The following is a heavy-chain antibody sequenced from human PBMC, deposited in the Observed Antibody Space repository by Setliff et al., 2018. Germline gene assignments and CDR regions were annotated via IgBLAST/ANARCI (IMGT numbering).Heavy chain of an antibody. CDR1: GYTFTSYD. Sequence: ASVKVSCKASGYTFTSYDINWVRQATGQGLEWMGWMNPNSGNTGYAQKFQGRVTITRDTSASTAYMELSSLTSEDTAVYYCARVKVIVGATPRTYYMDVWGKGTTVTVSS. CDR3: ARVKVIVGATPRTYYMDV. J-gene: IGHJ6*03. V-gene: IGHV1-8*03. CDR2: MNPNSGNT. D-gene: IGHD1-26*01.